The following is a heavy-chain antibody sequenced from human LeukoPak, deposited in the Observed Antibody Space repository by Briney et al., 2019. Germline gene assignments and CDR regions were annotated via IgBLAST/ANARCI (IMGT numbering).Heavy chain of an antibody. CDR1: GGTFSSYA. CDR3: ARGVRELRYFDWLFN. CDR2: IIPIFGTA. J-gene: IGHJ4*02. D-gene: IGHD3-9*01. V-gene: IGHV1-69*13. Sequence: SVKVSCKASGGTFSSYAISWVRQAPGQGLEWMGGIIPIFGTANYAQKFQGRVTITADESTSTAYMELSSLRSGDTAVYYCARGVRELRYFDWLFNWGQGTLVTVSS.